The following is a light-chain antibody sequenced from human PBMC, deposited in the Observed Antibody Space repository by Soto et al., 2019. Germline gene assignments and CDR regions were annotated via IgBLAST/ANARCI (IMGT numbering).Light chain of an antibody. V-gene: IGLV2-14*03. Sequence: QSVLTQPASVSGSPGQAITVSCSGTSSDIGAHNFVSWYQQHPGKAPKLIIYEVINRPSGVSDRFSGSKSGDTASLTISGLQSEDEADYYCQSYDSTLSGSRVFGGGTKVTVL. CDR3: QSYDSTLSGSRV. CDR1: SSDIGAHNF. J-gene: IGLJ3*02. CDR2: EVI.